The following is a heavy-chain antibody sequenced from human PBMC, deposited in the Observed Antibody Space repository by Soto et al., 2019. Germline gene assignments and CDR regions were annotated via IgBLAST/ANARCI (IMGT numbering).Heavy chain of an antibody. Sequence: SGPTLVNPTQTLTLTCTFSGFSLSTSGVGVGWIRQPPGKALEWLALIYWNDDKRYSPSLKSRLTITKDTSKNQVVLTMTNMDPVDTATYYCAHRRGYYTYDWFDPWGQGTLVTVSS. CDR1: GFSLSTSGVG. V-gene: IGHV2-5*01. D-gene: IGHD1-26*01. J-gene: IGHJ5*02. CDR3: AHRRGYYTYDWFDP. CDR2: IYWNDDK.